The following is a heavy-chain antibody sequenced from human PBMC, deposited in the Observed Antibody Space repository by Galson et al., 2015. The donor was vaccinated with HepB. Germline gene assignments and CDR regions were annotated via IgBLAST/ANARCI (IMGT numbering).Heavy chain of an antibody. J-gene: IGHJ4*02. D-gene: IGHD2-2*03. CDR3: AIMDIVVVISEY. Sequence: SLRLSCAASGFTFGSFGMNWVRQAPGKGLEWVSYISSSSSSIYYADSVKGRFTISRDNAKNSLYLQMNSLRAEDTAVYYCAIMDIVVVISEYWGQGTLVTVSS. CDR1: GFTFGSFG. V-gene: IGHV3-48*01. CDR2: ISSSSSSI.